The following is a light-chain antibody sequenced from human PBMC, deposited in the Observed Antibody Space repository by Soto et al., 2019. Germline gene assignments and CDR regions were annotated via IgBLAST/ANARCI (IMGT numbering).Light chain of an antibody. J-gene: IGLJ1*01. Sequence: QSALTQPASVSGSPGQSITISCTGTSSDIGNYNLVSWYQQHPGKAPKVIIYEGTKRPSGVSNRFSGSKSGNAASLRISGLQAEDEADYYCCSSSGNTLSPDVFGTGTKVTVL. CDR1: SSDIGNYNL. CDR3: CSSSGNTLSPDV. CDR2: EGT. V-gene: IGLV2-23*01.